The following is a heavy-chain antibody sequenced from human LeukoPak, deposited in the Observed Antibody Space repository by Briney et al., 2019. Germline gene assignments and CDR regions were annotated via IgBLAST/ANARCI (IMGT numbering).Heavy chain of an antibody. D-gene: IGHD5-18*01. CDR1: GGSFSGYY. Sequence: SETLSLTCAVYGGSFSGYYWSWIRQPPGKGLEWIGEINHSGSTNYNPSLKSRVTISVDTSKNQFSLKLSSVTAADTAVYYCARVSNETAYYFDYWGQGTLVTVSS. CDR2: INHSGST. J-gene: IGHJ4*02. CDR3: ARVSNETAYYFDY. V-gene: IGHV4-34*01.